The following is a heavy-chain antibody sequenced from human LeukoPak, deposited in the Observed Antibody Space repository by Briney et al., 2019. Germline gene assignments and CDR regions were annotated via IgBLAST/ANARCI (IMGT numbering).Heavy chain of an antibody. Sequence: GASVKVSCKASGGTFNRNAFHWVRQAPGQGLEWMGGITPIFGSTKYAQKFQGRVTVTTDESTSTAYMELSDLRSDDTAVYYCARGRSGVPALTYNLFDPWGQGTLVTVSS. J-gene: IGHJ5*02. CDR1: GGTFNRNA. CDR3: ARGRSGVPALTYNLFDP. CDR2: ITPIFGST. D-gene: IGHD2-2*01. V-gene: IGHV1-69*05.